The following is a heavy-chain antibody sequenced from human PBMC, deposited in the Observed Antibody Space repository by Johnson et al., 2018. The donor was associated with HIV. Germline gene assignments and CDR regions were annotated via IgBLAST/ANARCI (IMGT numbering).Heavy chain of an antibody. Sequence: QVQLVESGGGLVKPGGSLRLSCAAFGFTFFDYYMSWIRQAPGKGLEWVSYISSSGSTIYYADSVKGRFTISRDNAKNSLYLQMNSLIAEDTAVYYCARRFFPGITVALDAFDIWGQGTMVTVSS. V-gene: IGHV3-11*04. J-gene: IGHJ3*02. CDR1: GFTFFDYY. CDR2: ISSSGSTI. CDR3: ARRFFPGITVALDAFDI. D-gene: IGHD6-19*01.